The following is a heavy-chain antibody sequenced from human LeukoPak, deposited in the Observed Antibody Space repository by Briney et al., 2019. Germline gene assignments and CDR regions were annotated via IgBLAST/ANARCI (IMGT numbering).Heavy chain of an antibody. Sequence: MPSETLSLTCAVSADSFSSHYWTWIRQPPGKGLEWIGYISYIGSTNYNPSLKSRVTISIDTSKNQFSLKLSSVTAADTAVYYCARDPTTVTKGFDIWGQGTMVTVSS. D-gene: IGHD4-17*01. CDR3: ARDPTTVTKGFDI. CDR1: ADSFSSHY. V-gene: IGHV4-59*11. J-gene: IGHJ3*02. CDR2: ISYIGST.